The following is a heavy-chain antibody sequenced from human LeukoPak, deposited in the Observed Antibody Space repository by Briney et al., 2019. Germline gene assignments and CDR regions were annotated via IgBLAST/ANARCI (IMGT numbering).Heavy chain of an antibody. J-gene: IGHJ4*02. CDR2: IYYSGST. D-gene: IGHD3-16*02. CDR3: ARDVRGKDYVWGSYRPGFAY. V-gene: IGHV4-39*07. Sequence: ASETLSLTCTVSGGSISSSSYYWGWIRQPPGKGLEWIGSIYYSGSTYYNPSFKSRVTISVDTSKNQFSLKLSSVTAADTAVYYCARDVRGKDYVWGSYRPGFAYWGKGTLVTVS. CDR1: GGSISSSSYY.